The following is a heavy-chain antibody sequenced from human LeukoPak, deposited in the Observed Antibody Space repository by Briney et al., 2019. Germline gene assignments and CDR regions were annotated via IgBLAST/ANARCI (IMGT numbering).Heavy chain of an antibody. CDR1: GFTFSTYA. V-gene: IGHV3-30*04. Sequence: GGSLRLPCAASGFTFSTYAMHWVRQAPGKGLEWVAVISYDGTNKYYSDSVKGRFTISRDNSKNTLYLQMNSVRAEDTAVYYCVKDQAYCTGGNCYYYFYYLDVWGKGTTVTVSS. D-gene: IGHD2-15*01. CDR3: VKDQAYCTGGNCYYYFYYLDV. J-gene: IGHJ6*03. CDR2: ISYDGTNK.